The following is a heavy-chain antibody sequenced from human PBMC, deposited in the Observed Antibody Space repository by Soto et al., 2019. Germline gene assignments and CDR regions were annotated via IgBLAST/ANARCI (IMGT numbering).Heavy chain of an antibody. CDR1: GFTFSDHG. D-gene: IGHD6-6*01. V-gene: IGHV3-23*01. CDR2: ISGSVGST. Sequence: GGSLRLSCAASGFTFSDHGMHWVRQAPGKGLEWVSSISGSVGSTFYADSVKGRFTISRDNSMNTLYLQMNSLRAEDTAVYYCAKDRTIASRNFDSWGQGALVTVSS. J-gene: IGHJ4*02. CDR3: AKDRTIASRNFDS.